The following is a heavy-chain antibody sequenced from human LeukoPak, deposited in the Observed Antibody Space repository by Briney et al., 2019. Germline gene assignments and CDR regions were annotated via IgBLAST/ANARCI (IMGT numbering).Heavy chain of an antibody. V-gene: IGHV3-53*04. Sequence: GGSLRLSCAASGFTVSSNYMSWVRQAPGKGLEWVSVIYSGDSTYYADSVKGRFTISRHNSKHTLYLQMNGLRAEDTAVYYCARDTGENDAFDIWGQGTMVTVSS. CDR2: IYSGDST. J-gene: IGHJ3*02. CDR3: ARDTGENDAFDI. CDR1: GFTVSSNY. D-gene: IGHD7-27*01.